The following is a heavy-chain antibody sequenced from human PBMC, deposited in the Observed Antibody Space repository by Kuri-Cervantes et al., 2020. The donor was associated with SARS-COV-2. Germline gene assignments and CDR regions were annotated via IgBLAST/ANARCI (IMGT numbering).Heavy chain of an antibody. CDR1: GGSISGHY. V-gene: IGHV4-59*11. J-gene: IGHJ6*03. CDR3: VNGYYYYMDV. CDR2: IFYSGST. Sequence: SETLSLTCTVSGGSISGHYWSWIRQPPGKGLEWIGNIFYSGSTNYNPSLKSRVTMSVATSKNQFSLKLNSVTAADTAVYYCVNGYYYYMDVWGKGTTVTVSS.